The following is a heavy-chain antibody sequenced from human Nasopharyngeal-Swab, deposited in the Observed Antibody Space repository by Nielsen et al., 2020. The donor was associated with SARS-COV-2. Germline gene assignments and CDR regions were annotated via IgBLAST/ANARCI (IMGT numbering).Heavy chain of an antibody. Sequence: ASVKVSCKASGYTFTSYAMNWVRQAPGQGLEWMGWINTNTGNPTYAQGFTGRCVFSLDTSVSTAYLQISSLKAEDTAVYYCARDAVGATIGFFYYWGQGTLVTVSS. D-gene: IGHD1-26*01. CDR1: GYTFTSYA. CDR2: INTNTGNP. J-gene: IGHJ4*02. CDR3: ARDAVGATIGFFYY. V-gene: IGHV7-4-1*02.